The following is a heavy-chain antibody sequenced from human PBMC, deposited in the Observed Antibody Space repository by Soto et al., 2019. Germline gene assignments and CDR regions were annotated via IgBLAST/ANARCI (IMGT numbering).Heavy chain of an antibody. D-gene: IGHD1-1*01. CDR2: VSGGRGTT. CDR3: AKWNGYGDH. CDR1: GFSFSTYG. Sequence: EVQLLESGGGLVQPGGSLRLSCAVSGFSFSTYGVTWVRHAPGKGLEWVSGVSGGRGTTHYADSVKGRFTITGDTSKNTVYLQMNSLSVEDTAVYYCAKWNGYGDHWGQGTLVTVSS. J-gene: IGHJ4*02. V-gene: IGHV3-23*01.